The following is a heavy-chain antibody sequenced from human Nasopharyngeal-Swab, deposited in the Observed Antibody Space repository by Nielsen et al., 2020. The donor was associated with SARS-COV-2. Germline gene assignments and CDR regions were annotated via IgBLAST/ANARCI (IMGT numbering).Heavy chain of an antibody. CDR3: ASSGTGALFDY. V-gene: IGHV3-21*01. D-gene: IGHD1-1*01. CDR2: ISSSSSYI. CDR1: GFTFSSYS. J-gene: IGHJ4*02. Sequence: GESLKISCAASGFTFSSYSMNWVRQAPGKGLEWASSISSSSSYIYYADSVKGRFTISRDNAKNSLYLQMNSLRAEDTAVYYCASSGTGALFDYWGQGTLVTVSS.